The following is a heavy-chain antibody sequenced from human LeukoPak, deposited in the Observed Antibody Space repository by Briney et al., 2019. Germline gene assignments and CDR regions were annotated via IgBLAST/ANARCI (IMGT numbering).Heavy chain of an antibody. J-gene: IGHJ4*02. CDR2: ISSSTSYT. Sequence: GGSLRLSCAASGFTFSSYSVKWVRQAPGKGLEWVSSISSSTSYTYYADSVKGRFTISRDNAKNSVYLQMNSLRAEDTAVYYCARVVGYCSSTSCENDYWGQGTLVTVSS. V-gene: IGHV3-21*01. CDR3: ARVVGYCSSTSCENDY. CDR1: GFTFSSYS. D-gene: IGHD2-2*01.